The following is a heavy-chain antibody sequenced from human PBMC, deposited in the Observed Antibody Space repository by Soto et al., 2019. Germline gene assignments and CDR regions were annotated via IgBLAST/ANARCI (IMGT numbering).Heavy chain of an antibody. Sequence: QVQLQQRGAGLLKPSETLSLTCAVYGGSLSAYYWSWIRQPPGKALEWIGEFNHSGDTNYNPSLKSRVSISADTSKNEVFLNLSSVTAADTAMYYCARHHVRGRTIAGAAEFWGQGTLVTVSS. D-gene: IGHD1-26*01. J-gene: IGHJ4*02. CDR2: FNHSGDT. CDR3: ARHHVRGRTIAGAAEF. CDR1: GGSLSAYY. V-gene: IGHV4-34*01.